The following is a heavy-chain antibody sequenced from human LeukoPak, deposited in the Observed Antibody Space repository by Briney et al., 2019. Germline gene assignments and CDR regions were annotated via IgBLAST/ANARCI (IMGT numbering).Heavy chain of an antibody. CDR2: TYYRAKWFN. V-gene: IGHV6-1*01. CDR1: GDSASSNSAA. Sequence: SQTLSLTCAISGDSASSNSAAWTWIRQSPSRGLEWLGRTYYRAKWFNDFAVSVRSRITLNPDTTKNHFSLQLNSVTPEDTAVYYCAREAGSSWFFGNFDYWGPGALVTVSS. J-gene: IGHJ4*02. CDR3: AREAGSSWFFGNFDY. D-gene: IGHD6-13*01.